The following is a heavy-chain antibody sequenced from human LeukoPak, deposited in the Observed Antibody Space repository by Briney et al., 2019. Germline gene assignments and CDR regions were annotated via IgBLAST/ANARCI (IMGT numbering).Heavy chain of an antibody. CDR1: GFTFAKYA. CDR2: ISGSGNVT. V-gene: IGHV3-23*01. CDR3: AKDRAGAN. J-gene: IGHJ4*02. Sequence: GGSLKLSCVGSGFTFAKYAMTWDREAPGKGLEWVSVISGSGNVTYYAESVKGRFTISRDNSKRTLYLQMDSLRADDTAIYYCAKDRAGANWGQGTLVLVSS.